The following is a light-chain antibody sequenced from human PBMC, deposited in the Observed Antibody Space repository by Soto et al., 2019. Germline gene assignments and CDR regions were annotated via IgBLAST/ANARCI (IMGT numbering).Light chain of an antibody. CDR1: QAISTW. V-gene: IGKV1-12*01. CDR2: SAS. J-gene: IGKJ5*01. Sequence: DIQMTQSPSSVSASVGDRVTITCRASQAISTWLAWYQQKPGKAPKLLVYSASSLQTGVPSRFSGSGSGPDFTLTISSLQPEDFATYYCQQADSFPITFGQGTRLEIK. CDR3: QQADSFPIT.